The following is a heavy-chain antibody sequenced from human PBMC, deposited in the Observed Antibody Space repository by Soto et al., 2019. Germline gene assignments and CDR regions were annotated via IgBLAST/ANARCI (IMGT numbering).Heavy chain of an antibody. CDR2: INPNGGST. Sequence: ASVEVSCKAPEDTFTSYYINWVRQAPGQGLEWMGIINPNGGSTRYAQKFQGRVTFTRDTPASTVYLELRSLRSDDTAFYYCARSSGGLFGIIIEGSNWFGSWGQGSLVALSS. CDR3: ARSSGGLFGIIIEGSNWFGS. CDR1: EDTFTSYY. J-gene: IGHJ5*01. V-gene: IGHV1-46*01. D-gene: IGHD1-26*01.